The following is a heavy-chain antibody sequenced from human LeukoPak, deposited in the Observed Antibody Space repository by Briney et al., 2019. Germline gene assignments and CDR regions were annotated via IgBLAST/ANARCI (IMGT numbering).Heavy chain of an antibody. CDR2: IKQDGSEK. J-gene: IGHJ4*02. Sequence: GGSLRLSCEASGFTFSSYWMSWVRQAPGKGLEWVANIKQDGSEKYYVDSVKGRFTISRDNAKNSLYLQMNSLRAEDTAVYYCARDKVVGATPFDYWGQGTLVTVSS. CDR1: GFTFSSYW. D-gene: IGHD1-26*01. CDR3: ARDKVVGATPFDY. V-gene: IGHV3-7*01.